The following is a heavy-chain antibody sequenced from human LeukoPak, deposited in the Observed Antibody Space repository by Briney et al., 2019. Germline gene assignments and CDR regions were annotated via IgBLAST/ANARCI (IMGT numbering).Heavy chain of an antibody. D-gene: IGHD3-22*01. V-gene: IGHV5-51*01. Sequence: LGESLKISCKGSGYSFTSYWIGWVRQMPGKGLEWMGIIYPGDSDTRYSPPFQGQVTISADKSISTAYLQWSSLKASDTAMYYCARPDYYDSSGYYYVGAFDIWGQGTMVTVSS. CDR3: ARPDYYDSSGYYYVGAFDI. CDR1: GYSFTSYW. CDR2: IYPGDSDT. J-gene: IGHJ3*02.